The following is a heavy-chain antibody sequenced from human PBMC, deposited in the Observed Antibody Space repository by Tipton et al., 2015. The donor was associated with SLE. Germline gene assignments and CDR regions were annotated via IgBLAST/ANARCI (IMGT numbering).Heavy chain of an antibody. CDR1: GGSISSGGYY. Sequence: TLSLTCTVSGGSISSGGYYWSWIHQHPGKGLEWIGSIYYSGSTYYNPSLKSRVTISVDTSKNQFSLKLSSVTAADTAVYYCASIEYSSSSGRGYWGQGTLVTVSS. D-gene: IGHD6-6*01. V-gene: IGHV4-31*03. J-gene: IGHJ4*02. CDR3: ASIEYSSSSGRGY. CDR2: IYYSGST.